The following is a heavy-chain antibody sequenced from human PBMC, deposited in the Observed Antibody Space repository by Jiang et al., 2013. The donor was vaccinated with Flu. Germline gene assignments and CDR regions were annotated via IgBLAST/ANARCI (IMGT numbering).Heavy chain of an antibody. CDR2: IYHSGST. J-gene: IGHJ6*03. CDR3: ARVLGATKGYYYMDV. CDR1: GGSISSSNW. Sequence: KPSGTLSLTCAVSGGSISSSNWWSWVRQPPGKGLEWIGEIYHSGSTNYNPSLKSRVTISVDKSKNQFSLKLSSVTAADTAVYYCARVLGATKGYYYMDVWGKGTTVTVSS. D-gene: IGHD1-26*01. V-gene: IGHV4-4*02.